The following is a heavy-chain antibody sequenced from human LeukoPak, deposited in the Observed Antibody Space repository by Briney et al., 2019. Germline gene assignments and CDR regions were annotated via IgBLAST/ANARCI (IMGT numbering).Heavy chain of an antibody. CDR3: AKVYSNGYYYDPHDAFDI. D-gene: IGHD3-22*01. J-gene: IGHJ3*02. CDR2: ISYDGSNK. V-gene: IGHV3-30*18. Sequence: GRSLRLSCAASGFTFSSYGMHWVRQAPGKGLEWVAVISYDGSNKYYADSVKGRFTISRDNSKNTLYLQMNSLRAEDTAVYYCAKVYSNGYYYDPHDAFDIWGQGTMVTVSS. CDR1: GFTFSSYG.